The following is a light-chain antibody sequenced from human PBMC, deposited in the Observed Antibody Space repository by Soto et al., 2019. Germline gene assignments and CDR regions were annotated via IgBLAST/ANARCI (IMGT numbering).Light chain of an antibody. CDR1: QSVSSRY. CDR3: QLYGGSPGYT. J-gene: IGKJ2*01. V-gene: IGKV3-20*01. CDR2: CAS. Sequence: EIVLTQSPGTLSLSPGERATLSCRATQSVSSRYLAWYLQKPGQAPLLLIYCASSRATGIPDRFSGSGSGTDFPVTISRLEPEDFAVYYCQLYGGSPGYTFGQGTKLEI.